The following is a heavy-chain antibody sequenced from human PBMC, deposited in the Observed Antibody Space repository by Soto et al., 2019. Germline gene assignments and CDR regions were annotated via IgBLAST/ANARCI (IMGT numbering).Heavy chain of an antibody. J-gene: IGHJ4*02. Sequence: EVQLVESGGGLVQPGGSLRLSCAASRFSFSTYEMDWVRQAPGKGLEWIAYISTTGSATYYAESVRGQFTISRDNAKKSLYLQMKNLSVEDTVVYYCARGGTQPDYWGQETLVTVSS. CDR2: ISTTGSAT. V-gene: IGHV3-48*03. CDR1: RFSFSTYE. CDR3: ARGGTQPDY. D-gene: IGHD3-16*01.